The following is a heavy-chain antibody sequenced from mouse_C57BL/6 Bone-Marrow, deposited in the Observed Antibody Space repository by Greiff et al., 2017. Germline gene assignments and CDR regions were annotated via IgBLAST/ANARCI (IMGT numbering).Heavy chain of an antibody. V-gene: IGHV1-15*01. J-gene: IGHJ2*01. CDR2: IDPETGGT. CDR1: GYTFTDYE. D-gene: IGHD5-1*01. CDR3: TIYLCFDY. Sequence: VQGVESGAELVRPGASVTLSCKASGYTFTDYEMHWVKQTPVHGLEWIGAIDPETGGTAYNQKFKGKAILTADKSSSTAYMELRSLTSEDSAVYYCTIYLCFDYWGQGTTLTVSS.